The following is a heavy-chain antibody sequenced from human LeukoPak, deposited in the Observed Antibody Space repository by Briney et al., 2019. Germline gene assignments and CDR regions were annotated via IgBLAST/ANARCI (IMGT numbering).Heavy chain of an antibody. Sequence: SEILSLTCAVYGGSFSGYYWSWIRQPPGKGLEWIGEINHSGSTNYNPSLKSRVTISVDTSKNQFSLKLSSVTAADTAVYYCAEFPYYYDSSGSVDYWGQGTLVTVSS. CDR1: GGSFSGYY. CDR3: AEFPYYYDSSGSVDY. CDR2: INHSGST. D-gene: IGHD3-22*01. V-gene: IGHV4-34*01. J-gene: IGHJ4*02.